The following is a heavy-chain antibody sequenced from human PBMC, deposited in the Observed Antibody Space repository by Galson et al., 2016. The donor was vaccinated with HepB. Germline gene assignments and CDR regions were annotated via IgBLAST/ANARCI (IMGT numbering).Heavy chain of an antibody. CDR3: ARGDIGTTLD. CDR2: ISFDGSNR. Sequence: SLRLSCAASGFTFYTFTMHWVRQSPGKGPECVAAISFDGSNRHYADSVRGRFTISIDNPRNTLYLQMDSLTTEDTAVYYCARGDIGTTLDWGQGALVTVSS. J-gene: IGHJ4*02. V-gene: IGHV3-30-3*01. CDR1: GFTFYTFT. D-gene: IGHD2-15*01.